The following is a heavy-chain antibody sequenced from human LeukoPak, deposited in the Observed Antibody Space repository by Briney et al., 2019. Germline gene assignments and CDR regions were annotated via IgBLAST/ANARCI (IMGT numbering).Heavy chain of an antibody. D-gene: IGHD6-19*01. CDR3: ARESQQQWLAPKIIDY. V-gene: IGHV4-59*01. J-gene: IGHJ4*02. CDR1: GGSISSYY. CDR2: IYYSGST. Sequence: SETLSLTCTVSGGSISSYYWSWIRQPPGKGLEWIGYIYYSGSTNYKPSLKSRVTISVDTSKNQFSLKLSSVTAADTAVYYCARESQQQWLAPKIIDYWGQGTLVTVSS.